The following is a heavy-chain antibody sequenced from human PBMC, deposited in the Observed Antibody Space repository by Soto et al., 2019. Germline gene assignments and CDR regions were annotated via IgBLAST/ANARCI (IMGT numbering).Heavy chain of an antibody. CDR3: ARRYGPGFDY. CDR2: NSGST. J-gene: IGHJ4*02. CDR1: GGSISSYY. Sequence: QVQLQESGPGLVKPSETLSLTCTVSGGSISSYYWSWIRQPPGKGLEWIGYNSGSTNYNPSLKSRVTISVDTSKNQFSLKLSSVTAADTAVYYCARRYGPGFDYWGQGTLVTVSS. D-gene: IGHD4-17*01. V-gene: IGHV4-59*08.